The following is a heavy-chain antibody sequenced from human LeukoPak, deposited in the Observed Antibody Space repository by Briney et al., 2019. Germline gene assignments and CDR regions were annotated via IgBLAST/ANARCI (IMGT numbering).Heavy chain of an antibody. CDR2: IIPILGIA. CDR1: GGTFSSYA. CDR3: AREATTMIVVVITGGFFDY. Sequence: SVKVSCKASGGTFSSYAISWVRQAPGQGLEWMGRIIPILGIANYAQKFQGRVTITADKSTSTAHMELSSLRSEDTAVYYCAREATTMIVVVITGGFFDYWGQGTLVTVSS. J-gene: IGHJ4*02. V-gene: IGHV1-69*04. D-gene: IGHD3-22*01.